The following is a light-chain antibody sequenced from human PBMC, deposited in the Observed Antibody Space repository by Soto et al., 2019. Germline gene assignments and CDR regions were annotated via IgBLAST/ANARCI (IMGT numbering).Light chain of an antibody. V-gene: IGKV1-5*03. CDR3: QHYRFYSRT. J-gene: IGKJ1*01. CDR2: KAS. CDR1: QTIDTW. Sequence: DIQMTQSPSTLSASLGDGVTITCRASQTIDTWLAWYQQKPGKAPKLLIYKASSLQTGVPSRFSGSGSGTEFTLTISSLQPDDFATYYCQHYRFYSRTFGQGTKVEVK.